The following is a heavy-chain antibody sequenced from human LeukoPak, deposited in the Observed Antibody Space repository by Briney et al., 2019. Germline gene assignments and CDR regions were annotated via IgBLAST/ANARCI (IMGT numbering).Heavy chain of an antibody. D-gene: IGHD6-13*01. CDR1: GGSISSYY. CDR3: ARDLAAAGSRLFDY. Sequence: SETLSLTCTVSGGSISSYYWSWIRQPPGKGLEWIGYIYYSGSTNYNPSLKSRVTISVDTSKNQLSLKLSSVTAADTAVYYCARDLAAAGSRLFDYWGQGTLVTVSS. J-gene: IGHJ4*02. CDR2: IYYSGST. V-gene: IGHV4-59*01.